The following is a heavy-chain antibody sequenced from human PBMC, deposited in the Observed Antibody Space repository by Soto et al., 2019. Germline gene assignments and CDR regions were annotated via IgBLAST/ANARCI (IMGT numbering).Heavy chain of an antibody. V-gene: IGHV3-7*01. CDR1: GFTFTTYW. Sequence: PGGSLRLSCEASGFTFTTYWMTWVRQAPGKGLEWVANINQDGTKTFYVDSLKGRFTISRDNAKNSVYLQMNSLSAEDTAVYYCSRDNAAGWSTDVWGQGTTVTVS. CDR3: SRDNAAGWSTDV. CDR2: INQDGTKT. D-gene: IGHD2-15*01. J-gene: IGHJ6*02.